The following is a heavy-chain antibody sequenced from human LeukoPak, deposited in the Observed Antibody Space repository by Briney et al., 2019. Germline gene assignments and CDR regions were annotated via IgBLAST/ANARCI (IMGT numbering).Heavy chain of an antibody. J-gene: IGHJ4*02. CDR2: IYYSGST. V-gene: IGHV4-59*01. CDR1: GGSISSYY. CDR3: ARSHDYGGAFDY. D-gene: IGHD4-23*01. Sequence: TSETLSLTCTVSGGSISSYYWSWIRQPPGKGLEWIGYIYYSGSTNYNPSLKSRVTISVDTSKNQFSLKLSSVTAADTAVYYCARSHDYGGAFDYWGQGTLVTVSS.